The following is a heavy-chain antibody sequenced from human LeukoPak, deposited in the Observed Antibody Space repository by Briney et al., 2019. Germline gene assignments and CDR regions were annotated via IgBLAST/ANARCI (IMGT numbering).Heavy chain of an antibody. CDR1: GFTFSGSA. CDR2: IRSKANSYAT. J-gene: IGHJ4*02. D-gene: IGHD3-22*01. Sequence: GGSVRLSCAASGFTFSGSAMHWVRQASGKGLEWVGRIRSKANSYATAYAASVKGRFTISRDDSKNTAYLQMNSLKTEDTAVYYCTRHLDYYDSSGYYYRDYWGQGTLVTVSS. V-gene: IGHV3-73*01. CDR3: TRHLDYYDSSGYYYRDY.